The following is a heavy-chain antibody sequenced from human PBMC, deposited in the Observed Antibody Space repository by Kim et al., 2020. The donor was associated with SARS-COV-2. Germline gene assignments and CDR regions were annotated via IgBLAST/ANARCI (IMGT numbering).Heavy chain of an antibody. J-gene: IGHJ3*02. CDR2: INHSGST. D-gene: IGHD3-9*01. CDR3: ARGQTNLRYFDWLLRRPDAFDI. CDR1: GGSFSGYY. Sequence: SETLSLTCAVYGGSFSGYYWSWIRQPPGKGLEWIGEINHSGSTNYNPSLKSRVTISVDTSKNQFSLKLSSVTAADTAVYYCARGQTNLRYFDWLLRRPDAFDIWGQGTMVTVSS. V-gene: IGHV4-34*01.